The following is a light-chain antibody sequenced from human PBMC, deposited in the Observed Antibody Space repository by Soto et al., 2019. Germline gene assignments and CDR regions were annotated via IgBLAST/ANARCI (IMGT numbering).Light chain of an antibody. CDR2: DVS. V-gene: IGLV2-14*03. J-gene: IGLJ1*01. Sequence: QSALTQPASVSGSPGQSITISCTETSSDVAEYKYVSWYQQHPGRAPKLIIYDVSNRPSGVSNRFSGSKSGSTASLTISGLQAEDEADYYCSAYTTSSALYVFGAGTKLTVL. CDR1: SSDVAEYKY. CDR3: SAYTTSSALYV.